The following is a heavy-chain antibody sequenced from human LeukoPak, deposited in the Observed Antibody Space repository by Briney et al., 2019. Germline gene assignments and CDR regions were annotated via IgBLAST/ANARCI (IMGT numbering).Heavy chain of an antibody. J-gene: IGHJ5*02. V-gene: IGHV3-66*01. D-gene: IGHD3-3*01. CDR3: ARESITIRGGFDP. Sequence: GGSLRLSCAASGFTVSSNYMSWVRQAPGKGLEWVSVIYSGGSTHYADSVKGRFTISRDNSKNTLYLQMNSLRAEDTAVYYCARESITIRGGFDPWGQGTLVTVSS. CDR1: GFTVSSNY. CDR2: IYSGGST.